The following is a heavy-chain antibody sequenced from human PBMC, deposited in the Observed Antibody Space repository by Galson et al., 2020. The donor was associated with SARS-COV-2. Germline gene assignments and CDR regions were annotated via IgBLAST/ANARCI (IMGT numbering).Heavy chain of an antibody. CDR3: ARVGYSDGSGKEYYFDH. CDR2: ITGSSSFI. Sequence: GGSLRLSCSTSGFFFNSYMMHWVRQAPGKGLEWVASITGSSSFIYYADSVKGRFTLSRDNAENSLYLQMNSLRDEDTAVYYCARVGYSDGSGKEYYFDHWGQGTLVTVSS. D-gene: IGHD3-10*01. V-gene: IGHV3-21*01. CDR1: GFFFNSYM. J-gene: IGHJ4*02.